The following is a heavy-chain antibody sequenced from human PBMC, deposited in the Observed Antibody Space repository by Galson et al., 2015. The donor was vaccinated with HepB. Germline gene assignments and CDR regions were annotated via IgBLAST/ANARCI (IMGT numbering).Heavy chain of an antibody. J-gene: IGHJ6*03. CDR3: ARGGYCSGGSCGGVVNYMDV. V-gene: IGHV3-30-3*01. Sequence: SLRLSCAASGFSLSSYVMHWVRQAPGKGLEWVAVISNDGSNKYYADSVKGRFTISRDNSKNTLYLQMNSLRAEDTAVYYCARGGYCSGGSCGGVVNYMDVWGKGTTVTVSS. CDR2: ISNDGSNK. D-gene: IGHD2-15*01. CDR1: GFSLSSYV.